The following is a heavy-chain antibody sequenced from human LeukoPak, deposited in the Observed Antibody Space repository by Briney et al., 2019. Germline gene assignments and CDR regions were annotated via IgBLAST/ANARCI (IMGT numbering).Heavy chain of an antibody. V-gene: IGHV3-23*01. CDR3: AKDAYSGSPYYFDY. CDR1: GFTFNNYG. J-gene: IGHJ4*02. CDR2: ISAGSAST. Sequence: GKSLRLSCAASGFTFNNYGMHWVRQAPGKGLEWVSVISAGSASTNYADSVKGRFTISRDNSKNTLYLLMNSLRADDTAIYYCAKDAYSGSPYYFDYWGQGALVTVSS. D-gene: IGHD1-26*01.